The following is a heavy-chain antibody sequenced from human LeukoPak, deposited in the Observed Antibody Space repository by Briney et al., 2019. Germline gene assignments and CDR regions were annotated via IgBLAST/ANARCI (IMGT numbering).Heavy chain of an antibody. J-gene: IGHJ3*02. D-gene: IGHD3-9*01. Sequence: PGGSLRLSCAASGFTFRKYAMSWGRQAPGKGLEGVADIKEDGSEKYYVDSVKGRFTISRDNAKNSLYLQMNSLRAEDTAVYYCARGYFWAFDIWGQGTMVTVSS. V-gene: IGHV3-7*05. CDR1: GFTFRKYA. CDR3: ARGYFWAFDI. CDR2: IKEDGSEK.